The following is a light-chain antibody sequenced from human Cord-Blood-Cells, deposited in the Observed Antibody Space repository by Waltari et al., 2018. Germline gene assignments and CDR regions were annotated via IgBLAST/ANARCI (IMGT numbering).Light chain of an antibody. Sequence: QLTQSPSFLSASVGDRVTITCRASQGISSYLAWYQQKPGKAPKLLIYDASTLESGVPSRFSGSVSGTEFTLTISSLQPDDFATYYCQQLNSYPITFGQGTRLEIK. CDR2: DAS. CDR3: QQLNSYPIT. V-gene: IGKV1-9*01. CDR1: QGISSY. J-gene: IGKJ5*01.